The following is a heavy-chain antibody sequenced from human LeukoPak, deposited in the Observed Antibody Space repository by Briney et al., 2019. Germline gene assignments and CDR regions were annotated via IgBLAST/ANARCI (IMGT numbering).Heavy chain of an antibody. D-gene: IGHD4-17*01. V-gene: IGHV4-31*03. Sequence: SETLSLTCTVSGGSISSGGYYWSWIRQHPGKGLEWIGYIYYSGSTYYNPSLKSRVTISVDTSKNQFSLQLRSVTAADTAVYYCAREDPQTTVPEGMDVWGQGTTVTVSS. J-gene: IGHJ6*02. CDR1: GGSISSGGYY. CDR3: AREDPQTTVPEGMDV. CDR2: IYYSGST.